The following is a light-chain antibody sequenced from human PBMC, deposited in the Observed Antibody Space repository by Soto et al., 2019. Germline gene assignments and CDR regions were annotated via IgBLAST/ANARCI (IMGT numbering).Light chain of an antibody. CDR1: QSVSSSY. V-gene: IGKV3-20*01. CDR2: GAS. Sequence: EIVLTQSPGTLSLSPGERATLSCRASQSVSSSYLAWYQQKPGQAPRLLIYGASSRATGIPDRFSGSGSGTDFTLTISRLEPEDVAMYYCQHYGSSPPMYTFGQGTKLESK. CDR3: QHYGSSPPMYT. J-gene: IGKJ2*01.